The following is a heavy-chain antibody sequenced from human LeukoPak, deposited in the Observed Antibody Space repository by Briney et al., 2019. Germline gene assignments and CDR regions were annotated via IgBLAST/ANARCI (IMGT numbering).Heavy chain of an antibody. CDR3: ARLRKSSTSYFDY. D-gene: IGHD2-2*01. Sequence: GGSLRLSCAASGFTVSSNYMSWVRQAPGKGLEWVSVIYSGGSTYYADSVKGRFTISRDNSKNTLYLQMNSLRAEDTAVYYCARLRKSSTSYFDYWGQGTLVTVSS. CDR1: GFTVSSNY. V-gene: IGHV3-66*04. J-gene: IGHJ4*02. CDR2: IYSGGST.